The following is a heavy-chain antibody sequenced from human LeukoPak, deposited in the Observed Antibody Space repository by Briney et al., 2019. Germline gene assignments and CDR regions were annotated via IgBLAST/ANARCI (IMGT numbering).Heavy chain of an antibody. CDR2: VHRSGRT. J-gene: IGHJ4*02. V-gene: IGHV4-4*02. CDR1: IDSTSGNY. Sequence: SQTLSLTCAVSIDSTSGNYWSGVRQSPGKGLEWIGEVHRSGRTNYMPSLKSRVTISIDKSKDQISLDLTSVTAADTAVYYCATEILGAPTPGAYWGQGTLVTVSS. D-gene: IGHD2-8*02. CDR3: ATEILGAPTPGAY.